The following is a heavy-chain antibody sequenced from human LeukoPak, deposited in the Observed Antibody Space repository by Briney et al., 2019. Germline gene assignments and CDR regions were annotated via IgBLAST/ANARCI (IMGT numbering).Heavy chain of an antibody. Sequence: GGSLRLSCAASGFTFSNAWMSWVRQAPGKGLEWVGRIKSKTDGGTTDYAAPVKGRFTISRDDSKNTLYLQMNSLKTEDTAVYYCTTGYYYDSSGQWIGYWGQGTLVTVSS. CDR3: TTGYYYDSSGQWIGY. CDR1: GFTFSNAW. CDR2: IKSKTDGGTT. J-gene: IGHJ4*02. D-gene: IGHD3-22*01. V-gene: IGHV3-15*01.